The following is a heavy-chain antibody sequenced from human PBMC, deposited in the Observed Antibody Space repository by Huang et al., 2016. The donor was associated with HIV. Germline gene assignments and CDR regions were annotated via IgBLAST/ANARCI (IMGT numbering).Heavy chain of an antibody. CDR1: GFSFGSYN. CDR2: RWVIGNYI. CDR3: ARAYCGGDCYPGVTYRNGMDV. J-gene: IGHJ6*02. Sequence: QLVESGGGLVRPGGSLRISCATSGFSFGSYNMNWVRQASGKGRGGVVSRWVIGNYIEYADSVKGRFTISRDNVKKSLYLQMHSLRADDTAVYYCARAYCGGDCYPGVTYRNGMDVWGQGTTVTVSS. V-gene: IGHV3-21*01. D-gene: IGHD2-21*02.